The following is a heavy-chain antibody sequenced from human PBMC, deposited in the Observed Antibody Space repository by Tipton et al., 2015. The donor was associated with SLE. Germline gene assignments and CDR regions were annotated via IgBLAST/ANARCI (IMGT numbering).Heavy chain of an antibody. V-gene: IGHV4-34*01. CDR1: GGSFSGYY. CDR2: INHSGST. J-gene: IGHJ5*02. CDR3: ARGSSCSSTSCYTWFDP. D-gene: IGHD2-2*02. Sequence: LRLSCAVYGGSFSGYYWSWIRQPPGKGLEWIGEINHSGSTNYNPSLKSRVTISVDTSKNQFSLKLSSVTAADTAVYYCARGSSCSSTSCYTWFDPWGQGTLVTVSS.